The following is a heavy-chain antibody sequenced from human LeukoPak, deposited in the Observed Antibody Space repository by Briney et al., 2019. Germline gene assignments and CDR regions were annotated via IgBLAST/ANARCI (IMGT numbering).Heavy chain of an antibody. D-gene: IGHD3-10*01. J-gene: IGHJ4*02. V-gene: IGHV3-23*01. CDR2: ISGSGVST. Sequence: PGGSLRLSCAASGFTFTNYAMSWVRQAPGKGLEWVSAISGSGVSTYYADSVKGRFTISRDNSKNTLYLQMNSLRAEDTAVYYCARAYSMVRGVIDYWGQGTLVTVSS. CDR1: GFTFTNYA. CDR3: ARAYSMVRGVIDY.